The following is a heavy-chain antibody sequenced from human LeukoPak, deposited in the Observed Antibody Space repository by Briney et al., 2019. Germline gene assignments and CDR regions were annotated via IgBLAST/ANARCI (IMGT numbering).Heavy chain of an antibody. D-gene: IGHD2-2*01. J-gene: IGHJ5*02. Sequence: ASVKVSCKASGYTFISYDINWVRQATGQGLEWMGWMNPNRGNTGYAQKFQARVTITRNTSISTAYMELSSLRSEDTAVYYCARGGEDIVVVPAAPWANWFDPWGQGTLVTVSS. CDR1: GYTFISYD. V-gene: IGHV1-8*03. CDR2: MNPNRGNT. CDR3: ARGGEDIVVVPAAPWANWFDP.